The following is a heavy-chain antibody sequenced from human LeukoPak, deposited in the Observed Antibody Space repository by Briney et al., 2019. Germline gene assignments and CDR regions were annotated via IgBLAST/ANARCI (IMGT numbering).Heavy chain of an antibody. D-gene: IGHD3-3*01. Sequence: GGSLRLSCAASGFTFSSHSMNWVRQAPGQGLEWMGIINPSGDNTNYAQKFQGRVTMTRDMSTTTVYMELSSLRSEDTAVYYCARGPHRRTYDRDNWFDPWGQGTLVTVSS. V-gene: IGHV1-46*01. J-gene: IGHJ5*02. CDR1: GFTFSSHS. CDR2: INPSGDNT. CDR3: ARGPHRRTYDRDNWFDP.